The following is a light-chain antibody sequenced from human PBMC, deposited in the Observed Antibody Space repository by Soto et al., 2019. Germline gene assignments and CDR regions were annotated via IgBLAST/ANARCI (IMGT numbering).Light chain of an antibody. V-gene: IGKV1D-12*01. Sequence: DIQMTLSPSSVSASVGDRVTITCRASQGVSSWLAWYQQKPGKTPSLLIYRASSLQSGVPSRFSGSGSGTDFTLTISSLQPEDFATYYCQQADRLPLTFGGGTKVEMK. CDR2: RAS. J-gene: IGKJ4*01. CDR1: QGVSSW. CDR3: QQADRLPLT.